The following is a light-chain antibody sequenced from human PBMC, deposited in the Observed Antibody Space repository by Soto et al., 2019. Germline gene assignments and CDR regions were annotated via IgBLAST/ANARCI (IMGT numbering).Light chain of an antibody. V-gene: IGKV4-1*01. CDR3: QQYHSNPST. CDR1: QSLYNSSNLNC. J-gene: IGKJ2*01. CDR2: WAS. Sequence: DIVMTQSPDSLAVSLGERATINCKSSQSLYNSSNLNCLAWYQQKPGQPPKLLLYWASTRESGVPDRFSGSGSGTDFTLTVSSLQAADGAVYYCQQYHSNPSTFGQGTKLEIK.